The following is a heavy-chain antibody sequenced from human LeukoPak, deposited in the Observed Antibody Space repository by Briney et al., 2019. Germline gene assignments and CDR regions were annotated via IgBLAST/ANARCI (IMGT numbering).Heavy chain of an antibody. D-gene: IGHD3-16*02. J-gene: IGHJ5*02. V-gene: IGHV4-39*07. CDR3: ARDENGYVWGSFRA. CDR1: GGSISRSRYY. CDR2: IYYGGST. Sequence: SETLSLTCTVSGGSISRSRYYWGWIRQPPGKGLEWIGSIYYGGSTYYSPSLKSRVTISVDTSKNQFSLKLSSVTAADTAVYYCARDENGYVWGSFRAWGQGTLVTVSS.